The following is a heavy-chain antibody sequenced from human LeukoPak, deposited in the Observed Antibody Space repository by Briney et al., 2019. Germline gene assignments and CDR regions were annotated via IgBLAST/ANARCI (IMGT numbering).Heavy chain of an antibody. D-gene: IGHD5-12*01. J-gene: IGHJ4*02. CDR2: IYYSGST. V-gene: IGHV4-30-4*01. CDR3: ARGGGYTPYYFDY. Sequence: ASETLSLTCTVSGGSISSGDYYWRWIRQPPGTGLEWIGYIYYSGSTYYNPSLKSRVTISVDTSKNQFSLKLSSVTAADTAVYYCARGGGYTPYYFDYWGQGTLVTVSS. CDR1: GGSISSGDYY.